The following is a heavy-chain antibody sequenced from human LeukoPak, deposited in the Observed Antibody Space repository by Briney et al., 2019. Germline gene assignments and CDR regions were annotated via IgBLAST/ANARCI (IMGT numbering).Heavy chain of an antibody. D-gene: IGHD3-10*01. CDR2: IKSKTDGGTT. Sequence: PGGSLRLSCAASGFTFSSHWMHWVRQAPGKGLEWVGRIKSKTDGGTTDYAAPVKGRFTISRDDSKNTLYLQMNSLKTEGTAVYYCTTDSGTPDAFDIRGQGTMVTVSS. J-gene: IGHJ3*02. CDR3: TTDSGTPDAFDI. CDR1: GFTFSSHW. V-gene: IGHV3-15*01.